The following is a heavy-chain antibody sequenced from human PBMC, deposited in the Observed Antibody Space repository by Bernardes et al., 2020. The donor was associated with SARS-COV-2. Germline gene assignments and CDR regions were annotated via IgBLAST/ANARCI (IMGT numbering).Heavy chain of an antibody. J-gene: IGHJ5*02. D-gene: IGHD5-18*01. V-gene: IGHV3-74*01. CDR1: GFTFSRYW. Sequence: GGSLRLSCAASGFTFSRYWMHWVRQTPGMGLEWVSRIENDGTTTTYADSVKGRFTVSRDNAKSTLFLQMNSLRGEDSGVYYCTRGPIAGTPMTQVDRRFDPWGRVTLFTVSS. CDR3: TRGPIAGTPMTQVDRRFDP. CDR2: IENDGTTT.